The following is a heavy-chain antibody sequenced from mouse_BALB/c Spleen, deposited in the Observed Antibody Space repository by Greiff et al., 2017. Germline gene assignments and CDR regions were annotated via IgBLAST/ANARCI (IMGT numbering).Heavy chain of an antibody. CDR1: GFTFSSYT. D-gene: IGHD2-3*01. CDR3: ARLHDGYYAMDD. CDR2: ISNGGGST. V-gene: IGHV5-12-2*01. Sequence: EVNVVESGGGLVQPGGSLKLSCAASGFTFSSYTMSWVRQTPEKRLEWVAYISNGGGSTYYPDTVKGRFTISRDNAKNTLYLQMSSLKSEDTAMYYCARLHDGYYAMDDWGQGTSVTVSS. J-gene: IGHJ4*01.